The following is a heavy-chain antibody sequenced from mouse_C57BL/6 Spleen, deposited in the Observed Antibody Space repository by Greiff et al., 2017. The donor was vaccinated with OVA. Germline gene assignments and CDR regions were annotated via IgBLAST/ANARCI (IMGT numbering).Heavy chain of an antibody. Sequence: EVKVVESGGDLVKPGGSLKLSCAASGFTFSSYGMSWVRQTPDKRLEWVATISSGGSYTYYPDSVKGRFTISRNNAKNTLYLQMSSLKSEDTAMYCCARDFDYWGQGTTLTVSS. CDR2: ISSGGSYT. CDR3: ARDFDY. J-gene: IGHJ2*01. V-gene: IGHV5-6*01. CDR1: GFTFSSYG.